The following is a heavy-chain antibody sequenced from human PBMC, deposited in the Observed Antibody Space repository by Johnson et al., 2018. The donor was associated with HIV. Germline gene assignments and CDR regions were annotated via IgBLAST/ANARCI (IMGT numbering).Heavy chain of an antibody. D-gene: IGHD6-25*01. CDR2: ISRSGATI. CDR3: TTEVVGQRGGAFDS. Sequence: QVQLVESGGGLVKPGGSLRLSCAASGFTFTDYQMSWLRQAPGQGLEWVSYISRSGATIYDADSVQGRFTFSRDASKNTLYVQMNSLKTEDTAVNYCTTEVVGQRGGAFDSWGQGTLVTVSS. CDR1: GFTFTDYQ. J-gene: IGHJ3*02. V-gene: IGHV3-11*01.